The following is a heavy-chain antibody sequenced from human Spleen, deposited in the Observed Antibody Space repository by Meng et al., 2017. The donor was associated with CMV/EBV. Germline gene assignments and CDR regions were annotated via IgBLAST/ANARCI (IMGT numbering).Heavy chain of an antibody. CDR2: IIPLFNKP. CDR1: GGTFSSSA. V-gene: IGHV1-69*05. CDR3: ARGGRDWINWFDP. J-gene: IGHJ5*02. D-gene: IGHD3/OR15-3a*01. Sequence: SVKVSCKASGGTFSSSAITWVRQAPGQGLEWMGGIIPLFNKPIYAQKFQGRVTISTDQSTTTVYMELSGLRSEDTAVYYCARGGRDWINWFDPWGQGTLVTVS.